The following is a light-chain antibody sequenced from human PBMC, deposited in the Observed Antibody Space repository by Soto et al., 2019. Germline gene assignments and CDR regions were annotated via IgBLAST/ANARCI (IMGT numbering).Light chain of an antibody. J-gene: IGKJ5*01. Sequence: DIQMTQSPSSLSASVGDRVTITCRASQSIGRFLNWYQQKPGKAPALLIYAASSLQSGVPSRFSGSGSGTYFTLTISSLQPEDFATYYCQQSYSPPPITFGQATRLEIK. CDR3: QQSYSPPPIT. V-gene: IGKV1-39*01. CDR1: QSIGRF. CDR2: AAS.